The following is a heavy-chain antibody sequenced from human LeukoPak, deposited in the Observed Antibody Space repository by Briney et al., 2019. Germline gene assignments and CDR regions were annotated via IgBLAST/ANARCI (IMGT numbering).Heavy chain of an antibody. J-gene: IGHJ4*01. Sequence: GGSLGLSCVASGFTFSNSAMSWVRQAPGKGLEWVSTLSGSGITTYYADSVKGRFTISRDNSKNTLYLQMNSLRAEDTAVYYCAKGIYSSGWSYFDYWGHGTLVTVSS. CDR1: GFTFSNSA. CDR3: AKGIYSSGWSYFDY. V-gene: IGHV3-23*01. CDR2: LSGSGITT. D-gene: IGHD6-19*01.